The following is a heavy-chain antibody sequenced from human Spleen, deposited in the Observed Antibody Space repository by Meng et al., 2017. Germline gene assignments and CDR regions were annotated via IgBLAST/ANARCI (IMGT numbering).Heavy chain of an antibody. CDR3: AREMPMTCYFDQ. Sequence: QVYLVQSGAEVKKPGVSLKLACETSGFSFTTYFMHWLRQAPGQGLQWMGLFNPNGDVTTYSPRFQGRITLTGDTSTSTLYMELSSLTSDDTAVYYCAREMPMTCYFDQWGQGTLVTVSS. D-gene: IGHD3-22*01. CDR2: FNPNGDVT. J-gene: IGHJ4*03. V-gene: IGHV1-46*01. CDR1: GFSFTTYF.